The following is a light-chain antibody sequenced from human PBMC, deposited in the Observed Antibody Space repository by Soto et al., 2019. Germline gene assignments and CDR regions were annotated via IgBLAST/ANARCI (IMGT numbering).Light chain of an antibody. Sequence: QSALTQPASVSGSPGQSITISCTGTSSDVGGYDYVSWYQQLPGKAPKLLIYDVNNRPSGVSHRFSGSKSGNTASLTISGLQAEDEADYYCRSYTGSSTFVFGTGNKVTVL. V-gene: IGLV2-14*01. CDR2: DVN. CDR3: RSYTGSSTFV. CDR1: SSDVGGYDY. J-gene: IGLJ1*01.